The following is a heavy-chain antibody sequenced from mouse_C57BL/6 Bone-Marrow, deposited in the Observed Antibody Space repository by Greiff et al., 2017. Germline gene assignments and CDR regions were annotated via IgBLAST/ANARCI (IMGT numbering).Heavy chain of an antibody. Sequence: VQLQQPGTELVKPGASVKLSCKASGYTFTSYWMHWVKQRPGQGLEWIGNINPSNGGTKYNEKFKSKATLTVDKSSSTAYMQLISLTSEGSAVYYCARVETAQATLFAYWGQGTLVTVSA. J-gene: IGHJ3*01. D-gene: IGHD3-2*02. CDR3: ARVETAQATLFAY. V-gene: IGHV1-53*01. CDR2: INPSNGGT. CDR1: GYTFTSYW.